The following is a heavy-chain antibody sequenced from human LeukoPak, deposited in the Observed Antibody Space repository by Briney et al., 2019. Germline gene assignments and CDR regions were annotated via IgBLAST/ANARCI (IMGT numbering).Heavy chain of an antibody. D-gene: IGHD3-3*01. CDR3: ARGNYDFWSVGMDV. CDR2: MNPNSGNT. CDR1: GYTFTHNW. Sequence: GESLKISCKVSGYTFTHNWIGWVRQATGQGLEWMGWMNPNSGNTGYAQKFQGRVTMTRNTSISTAYMELSSLRSEDTAVYYCARGNYDFWSVGMDVWGQGTTVTVSS. V-gene: IGHV1-8*02. J-gene: IGHJ6*02.